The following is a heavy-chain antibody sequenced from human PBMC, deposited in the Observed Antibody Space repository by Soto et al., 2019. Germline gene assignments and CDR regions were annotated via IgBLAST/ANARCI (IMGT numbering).Heavy chain of an antibody. CDR3: ARTVPHTSGWFRGWFDP. V-gene: IGHV1-2*02. CDR1: GYTFTGYY. J-gene: IGHJ5*02. Sequence: QVQLVQSGAEVKKPGASVKVTCKASGYTFTGYYMHWVRQAPGQGLEWMGWINPNTGGTNYAQKFQGRITMTRDTSISTAYMEVSRLRSDDTAMYYCARTVPHTSGWFRGWFDPWGQGTLVTVSS. D-gene: IGHD6-19*01. CDR2: INPNTGGT.